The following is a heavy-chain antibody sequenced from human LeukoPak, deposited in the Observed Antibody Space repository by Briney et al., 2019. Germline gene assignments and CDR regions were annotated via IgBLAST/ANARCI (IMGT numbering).Heavy chain of an antibody. CDR3: ARAKMTTAGGVFDY. V-gene: IGHV3-48*03. D-gene: IGHD6-13*01. J-gene: IGHJ4*02. Sequence: GGSLRLSCAASGFTFSSYEMNWVRQAPGKGLEWVSYISSSGGTIYYADSVKGRFTISRDNAKNSLYLQMNSLRAEDTAVYYCARAKMTTAGGVFDYWGQGTLVTVS. CDR1: GFTFSSYE. CDR2: ISSSGGTI.